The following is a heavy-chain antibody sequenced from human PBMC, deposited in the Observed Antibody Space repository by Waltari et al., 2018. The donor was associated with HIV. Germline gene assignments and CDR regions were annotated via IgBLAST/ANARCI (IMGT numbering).Heavy chain of an antibody. CDR2: IRSSGIA. Sequence: QVHLQGSGPGLVKPSETLSLTCTVSGASVTSDNSFWSWIRQPPGRGLEWIGYIRSSGIAKFNHSLTGRATISLDKSKNQFSLKLSSVTAADTAVYYCARDKSDSSGYFVYWGQGTLVTVSS. D-gene: IGHD3-22*01. CDR1: GASVTSDNSF. CDR3: ARDKSDSSGYFVY. J-gene: IGHJ4*02. V-gene: IGHV4-61*01.